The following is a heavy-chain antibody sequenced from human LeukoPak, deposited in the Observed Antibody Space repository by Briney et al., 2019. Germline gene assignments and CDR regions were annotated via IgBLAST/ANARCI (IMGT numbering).Heavy chain of an antibody. Sequence: GRSLRLSCAASGFTFSSYGIHWVRHAPGKGLVWVAVISYDGSNKYYADSVKGRFTISRDNSKNTLYLQMNSLRAEDTAVYYPMVRGVGDAFDIWGQGTVVTVSS. CDR3: MVRGVGDAFDI. CDR1: GFTFSSYG. D-gene: IGHD3-10*01. CDR2: ISYDGSNK. J-gene: IGHJ3*02. V-gene: IGHV3-30*03.